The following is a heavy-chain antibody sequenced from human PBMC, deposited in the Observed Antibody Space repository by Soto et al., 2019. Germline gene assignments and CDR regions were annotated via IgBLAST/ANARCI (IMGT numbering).Heavy chain of an antibody. CDR1: GFTFSGSA. V-gene: IGHV3-73*01. J-gene: IGHJ5*02. CDR3: TRLPNWNFRFDP. Sequence: PGGSLRLSCAASGFTFSGSAVHWVRQAPGKGLERVARIKTKTDKYATAYAASVRGRFTVSRDESKNTAYLQMNSLKTEDTAVYYCTRLPNWNFRFDPWGQGTLVTAPQ. D-gene: IGHD1-7*01. CDR2: IKTKTDKYAT.